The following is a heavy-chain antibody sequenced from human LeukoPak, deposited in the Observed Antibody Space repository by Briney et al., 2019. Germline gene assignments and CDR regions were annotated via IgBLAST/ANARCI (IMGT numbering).Heavy chain of an antibody. D-gene: IGHD4-23*01. J-gene: IGHJ4*02. Sequence: GGALGPFCAAAGFTFSSDWIGWGRPAPREGVGWGANIKKDGREKYYVDSVKGRFTISRDNAKNSLYLQMNSLRAEDTAVYYCASELYGGLSPSFRCDYWGQGTLVTVSS. V-gene: IGHV3-7*01. CDR2: IKKDGREK. CDR3: ASELYGGLSPSFRCDY. CDR1: GFTFSSDW.